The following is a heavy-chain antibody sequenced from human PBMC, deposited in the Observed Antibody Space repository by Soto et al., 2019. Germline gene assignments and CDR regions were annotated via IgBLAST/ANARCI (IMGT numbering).Heavy chain of an antibody. Sequence: EVQLVESGGGLVKPGGSLRLSCAASGFTFSNAWMSWVRQAPGKGLEWVGRIKSKTDGGTTDYAAPVKGRFTISRDDSKNTLYLQMNSLKTEDTAVYYCAKDHEGYAWAFDIWGQGTMVTVSS. CDR1: GFTFSNAW. V-gene: IGHV3-15*01. CDR2: IKSKTDGGTT. CDR3: AKDHEGYAWAFDI. D-gene: IGHD2-15*01. J-gene: IGHJ3*02.